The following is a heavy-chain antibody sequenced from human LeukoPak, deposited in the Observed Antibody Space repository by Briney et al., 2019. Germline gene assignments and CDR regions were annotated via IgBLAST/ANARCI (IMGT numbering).Heavy chain of an antibody. V-gene: IGHV3-74*01. J-gene: IGHJ4*02. CDR3: VRGSAAGDY. D-gene: IGHD3-10*01. CDR1: GFTFSNYW. CDR2: INSDGSSA. Sequence: PGGSLRLSCAASGFTFSNYWMHWVRQAPGKGLVWVSRINSDGSSASYADSVKGRFTMSRDNVKNTLYLQMNSLRAEDTAVYYCVRGSAAGDYWGQGTLVTVSS.